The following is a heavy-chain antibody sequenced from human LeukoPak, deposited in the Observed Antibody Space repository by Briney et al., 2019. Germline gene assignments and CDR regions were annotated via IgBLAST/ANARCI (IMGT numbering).Heavy chain of an antibody. V-gene: IGHV3-7*01. J-gene: IGHJ4*02. CDR1: GFTFTNSW. CDR2: IKQDGSTK. CDR3: ARDTDGSLDY. D-gene: IGHD1-26*01. Sequence: GGSQRLSCAASGFTFTNSWMPWVRQAPGKGLEWVANIKQDGSTKNYVDSLKGRFTISRDKPNNSLYLQMNNQRADYTAVYYCARDTDGSLDYWGQGTLVTVAS.